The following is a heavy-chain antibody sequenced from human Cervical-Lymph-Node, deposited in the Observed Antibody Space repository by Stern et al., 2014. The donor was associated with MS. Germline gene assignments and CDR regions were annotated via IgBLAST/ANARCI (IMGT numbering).Heavy chain of an antibody. CDR2: IYSDGRT. CDR3: ARGGGDWNAFAI. V-gene: IGHV3-53*01. D-gene: IGHD2-21*02. Sequence: VQLVESGGGLIRPGGSLRLSCAASGFTVTNNYMSWVRQAPGRGLEWVSVIYSDGRTNYADSVKGRFTISRDTSKNTVFLQMNGLRAEDTAVYYCARGGGDWNAFAIWGQGTTITVSS. J-gene: IGHJ3*02. CDR1: GFTVTNNY.